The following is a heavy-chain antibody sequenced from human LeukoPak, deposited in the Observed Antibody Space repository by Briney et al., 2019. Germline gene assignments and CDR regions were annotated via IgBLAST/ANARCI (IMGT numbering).Heavy chain of an antibody. D-gene: IGHD3-22*01. CDR2: IYPGDSDT. J-gene: IGHJ3*02. V-gene: IGHV5-51*01. Sequence: GESLKISCKGSGSSFTSYWIGWVRQMPGKGLEWMGIIYPGDSDTRYSPSFQGQVTISAEKSISTAYLQWSSLKASDTAMYYCARQVTMIVNHDAFDIWGQGTMVTVSS. CDR1: GSSFTSYW. CDR3: ARQVTMIVNHDAFDI.